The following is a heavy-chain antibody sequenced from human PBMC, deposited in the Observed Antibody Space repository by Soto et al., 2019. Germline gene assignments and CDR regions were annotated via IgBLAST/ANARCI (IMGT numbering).Heavy chain of an antibody. Sequence: SETLSLTCTVSGGSISSYYWSWIRQPPGKGLEWIGYIYYTGNTNYNPSLNSRVTISVDTSKSRFSLKLRSVTAADTAVYYCAGRDSSAYFHFDYWGQGTLVTVPQ. J-gene: IGHJ4*02. CDR2: IYYTGNT. D-gene: IGHD3-22*01. V-gene: IGHV4-59*08. CDR1: GGSISSYY. CDR3: AGRDSSAYFHFDY.